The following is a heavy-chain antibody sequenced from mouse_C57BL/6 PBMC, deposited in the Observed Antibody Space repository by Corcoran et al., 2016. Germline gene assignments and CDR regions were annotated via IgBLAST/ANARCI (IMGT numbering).Heavy chain of an antibody. CDR3: ARGNFLYAMDY. J-gene: IGHJ4*01. CDR2: INPYNGGT. CDR1: GYTFTDYY. Sequence: EVQLQQSGPVLVKPGASVKMSCKASGYTFTDYYMNWVKQSHGKSLEWIGVINPYNGGTSYNQKFKGKATLTVDKSSSTAYMELNSLTSEDSAVYYCARGNFLYAMDYWGQGTSVTVSS. V-gene: IGHV1-19*01.